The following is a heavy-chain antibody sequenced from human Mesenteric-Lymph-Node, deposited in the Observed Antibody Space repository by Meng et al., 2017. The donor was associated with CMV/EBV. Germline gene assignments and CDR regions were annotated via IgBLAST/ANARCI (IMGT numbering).Heavy chain of an antibody. CDR1: GGTFSSYT. CDR2: IIPILGIA. D-gene: IGHD2-2*01. V-gene: IGHV1-69*04. CDR3: ARDKICGATSCYNWFDP. J-gene: IGHJ5*02. Sequence: SVKVSCKASGGTFSSYTISWVRQAPGQGLEWMGRIIPILGIANYAQKFQGRVTITADKSTSTAYMELSSLRSEDTAVYYCARDKICGATSCYNWFDPWGQGTLVTVSS.